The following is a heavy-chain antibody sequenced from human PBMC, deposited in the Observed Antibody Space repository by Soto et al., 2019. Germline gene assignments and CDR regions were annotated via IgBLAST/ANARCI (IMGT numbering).Heavy chain of an antibody. CDR2: IYYSGST. CDR3: ARALYCGGGSCSPLRGMDV. CDR1: GGSISSGGYY. V-gene: IGHV4-31*03. J-gene: IGHJ6*02. D-gene: IGHD2-15*01. Sequence: SETLSLTCTVSGGSISSGGYYWSWIRQHPGKGLEWIGYIYYSGSTYYNPSLKSRVTISVDTSKNQFSLKVNSVTAADTAVYCCARALYCGGGSCSPLRGMDVWGLGTTVTVSS.